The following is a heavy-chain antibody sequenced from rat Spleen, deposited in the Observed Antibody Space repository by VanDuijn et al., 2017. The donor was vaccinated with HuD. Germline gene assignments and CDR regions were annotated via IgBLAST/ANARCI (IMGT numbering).Heavy chain of an antibody. CDR2: ITNTGRST. Sequence: EVQLVESGGGLVQPGRSLKLSCVASGFTFNNYWMTWIRQAPGKGLEWVASITNTGRSTYYPDSVRGRFAISRDNAKSTLYLQMNSLRSEDTATYYCTRGEYYFDYWVQGVMVTVSS. CDR3: TRGEYYFDY. J-gene: IGHJ2*01. V-gene: IGHV5-31*01. CDR1: GFTFNNYW.